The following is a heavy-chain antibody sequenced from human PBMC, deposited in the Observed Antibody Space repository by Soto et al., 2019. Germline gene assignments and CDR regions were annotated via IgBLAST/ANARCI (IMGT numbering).Heavy chain of an antibody. V-gene: IGHV3-23*01. Sequence: GGSLRLSCTPSGFTFGNFAMSWVRQAPGKGLEWGSSISAGGATTYYADSVKGRVTMSRDNSKNTLSLQMISLRAEDSAVYYCAKDRGGTGWPFDHWGQGTLVTVSS. D-gene: IGHD6-19*01. CDR2: ISAGGATT. J-gene: IGHJ4*02. CDR3: AKDRGGTGWPFDH. CDR1: GFTFGNFA.